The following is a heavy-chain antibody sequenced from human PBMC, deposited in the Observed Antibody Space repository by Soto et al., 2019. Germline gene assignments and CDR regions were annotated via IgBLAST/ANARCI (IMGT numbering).Heavy chain of an antibody. CDR2: ISAGASYT. V-gene: IGHV3-21*01. CDR3: ARDGDIVVVPGVQSKLHV. D-gene: IGHD2-21*01. J-gene: IGHJ6*02. CDR1: GFTFSGYS. Sequence: EMQLVESGGGLVKPGGSLRLSCAASGFTFSGYSMIWVRQAPGKGLEWVSSISAGASYTYYADSLKGRFTISRDNAKNSLYLQMNSLRAEDTAVSFCARDGDIVVVPGVQSKLHVWGQGTTVTVSS.